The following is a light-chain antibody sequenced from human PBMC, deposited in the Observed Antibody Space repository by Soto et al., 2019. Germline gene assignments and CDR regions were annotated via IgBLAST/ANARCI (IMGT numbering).Light chain of an antibody. J-gene: IGLJ3*02. CDR2: GVN. CDR1: NSNVDIKT. Sequence: QSVLTQAPSVSGTPGQTVTISCSGSNSNVDIKTVHWYQQLPGTAPKLLMYGVNQRPSGVPDRFSGSKSGTSASLAISGLQSEDEADYYCAVWDDSLSGPVFGGGTKLTVL. CDR3: AVWDDSLSGPV. V-gene: IGLV1-44*01.